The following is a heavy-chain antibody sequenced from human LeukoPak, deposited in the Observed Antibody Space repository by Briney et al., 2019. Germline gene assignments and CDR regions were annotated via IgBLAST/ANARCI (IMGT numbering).Heavy chain of an antibody. D-gene: IGHD5-12*01. J-gene: IGHJ4*02. V-gene: IGHV3-33*06. CDR3: AKDDSGCDSGITDY. Sequence: GGSLRLSCAASGFTFSSYGMHWVREAPGKGLEWVAVIWYDGSNKYYADSVKGRFTISRDNSKNTLYLQMNSLRAEDTAVYYCAKDDSGCDSGITDYWGQGTLVTVSS. CDR2: IWYDGSNK. CDR1: GFTFSSYG.